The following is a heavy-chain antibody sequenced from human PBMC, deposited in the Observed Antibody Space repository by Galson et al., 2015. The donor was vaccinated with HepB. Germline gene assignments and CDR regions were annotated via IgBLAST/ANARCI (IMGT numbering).Heavy chain of an antibody. D-gene: IGHD3-10*01. J-gene: IGHJ5*02. CDR1: GGSFSGYY. CDR3: ARGDSGSFQSSWFDP. Sequence: QVQLQESGPGLVKPSETLSLTCAVYGGSFSGYYWSWIRQPPGKGLEWIGEINHSGSTNYNPSLKSRVTISVDTSKNQFSLKLSSVTAADTAVYYCARGDSGSFQSSWFDPWGQGTLVTVSS. CDR2: INHSGST. V-gene: IGHV4-34*01.